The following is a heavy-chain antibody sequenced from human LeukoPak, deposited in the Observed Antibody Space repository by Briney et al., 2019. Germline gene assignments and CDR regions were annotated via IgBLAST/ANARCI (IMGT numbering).Heavy chain of an antibody. CDR2: IIPIFGTA. J-gene: IGHJ6*03. Sequence: SVKVSCKASGGTFSSYAISWVRQAPGQGLEWMGGIIPIFGTANYAQKFQGRVTITADESTSTAYMELSSLRSEDTAVYYCARGGDSMTTDYYYMVVWGKGTTVTVSS. CDR3: ARGGDSMTTDYYYMVV. V-gene: IGHV1-69*13. CDR1: GGTFSSYA. D-gene: IGHD4-17*01.